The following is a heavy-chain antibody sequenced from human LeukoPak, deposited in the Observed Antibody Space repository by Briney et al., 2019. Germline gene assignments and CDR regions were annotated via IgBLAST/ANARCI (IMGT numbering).Heavy chain of an antibody. V-gene: IGHV4-39*07. D-gene: IGHD3-10*01. Sequence: SETLSLTCTVSGGSISSSSYYWGWIRQPPGKGLEWIGEIYHSGSTNYNPSLKSRVTISVDTSKNQSSLKLSSVTAADTAVYYCARRRYYGSGTSRWFDPWGQGTLVTVSS. CDR2: IYHSGST. CDR3: ARRRYYGSGTSRWFDP. CDR1: GGSISSSSYY. J-gene: IGHJ5*02.